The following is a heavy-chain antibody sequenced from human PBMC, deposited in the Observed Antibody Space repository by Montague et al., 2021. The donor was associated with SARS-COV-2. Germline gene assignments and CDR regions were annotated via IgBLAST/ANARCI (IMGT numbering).Heavy chain of an antibody. CDR2: VLYNKGT. CDR1: GVSVTDYY. Sequence: SETLSLTCTVSGVSVTDYYWSWIRQPPGKGLEWVGDVLYNKGTNFNPSLKSRVAISVDTSKNQFSLRLTSVIAADTAFYYCARHPHYDGLNGPPDFWDQGTLVTVSS. J-gene: IGHJ4*02. CDR3: ARHPHYDGLNGPPDF. V-gene: IGHV4-59*08. D-gene: IGHD3-9*01.